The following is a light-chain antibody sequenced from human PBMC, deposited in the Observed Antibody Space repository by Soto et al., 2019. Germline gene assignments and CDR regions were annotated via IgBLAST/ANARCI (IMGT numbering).Light chain of an antibody. CDR1: NIGSKS. CDR3: QVLDSSSDRDGV. Sequence: SYELTQPPSVSVAPGKTARITCGGNNIGSKSVHWYQQKPGQAPVLVIYYDSDRPSGIPERFSGSNSGNTATLTISRVEAGDGAEYYWQVLDSSSDRDGVFGRGTQLTVL. J-gene: IGLJ2*01. V-gene: IGLV3-21*04. CDR2: YDS.